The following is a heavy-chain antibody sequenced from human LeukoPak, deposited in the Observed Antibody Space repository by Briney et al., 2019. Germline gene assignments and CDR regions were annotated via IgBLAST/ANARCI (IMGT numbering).Heavy chain of an antibody. D-gene: IGHD6-13*01. J-gene: IGHJ3*02. CDR2: MNWDGGST. CDR3: ARTKQQLVLDAFDI. Sequence: PGGSLRLSCAASGFTFDDYGMSWVSQAPGKRLEWVSGMNWDGGSTGYADSVKGRFTISRDNAKNSLYLQMNSLRAEDTALYYCARTKQQLVLDAFDIWGQGTMVTVSS. V-gene: IGHV3-20*04. CDR1: GFTFDDYG.